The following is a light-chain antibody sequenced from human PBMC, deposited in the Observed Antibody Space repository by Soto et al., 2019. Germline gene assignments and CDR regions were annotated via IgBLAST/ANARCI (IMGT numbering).Light chain of an antibody. J-gene: IGKJ5*01. V-gene: IGKV1-5*01. CDR2: DAS. CDR3: QHYKTYAVT. Sequence: DIQMTQSPSTLSASVGDRVTITCRASQSISSWLAWYQQKPGKAPKLLIYDASTLQSGVPSTFSGRGSGTEFTLTISSLQPDDFATYYCQHYKTYAVTFGPGTRLEIK. CDR1: QSISSW.